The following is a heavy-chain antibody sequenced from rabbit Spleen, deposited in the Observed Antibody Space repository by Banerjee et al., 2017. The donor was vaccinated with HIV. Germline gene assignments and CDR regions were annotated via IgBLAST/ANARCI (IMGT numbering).Heavy chain of an antibody. CDR2: MTVGSTATT. CDR1: GFSFSSGYY. D-gene: IGHD4-1*01. V-gene: IGHV1S40*01. Sequence: ESGGGLVKPGASLTLTCTASGFSFSSGYYMCWVRQAPGKGLEWIACMTVGSTATTYYANWAKGRFTISKTSSTTVTLQMTSLTAADTATYFCARSGYVGWGGDGDLTGNKLWGQGTLVTVS. CDR3: ARSGYVGWGGDGDLTGNKL. J-gene: IGHJ3*01.